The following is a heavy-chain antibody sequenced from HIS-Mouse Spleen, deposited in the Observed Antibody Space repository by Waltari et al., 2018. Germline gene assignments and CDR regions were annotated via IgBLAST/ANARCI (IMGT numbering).Heavy chain of an antibody. V-gene: IGHV2-70*15. Sequence: HVTLRESGPALVKPTQTLTLTCTFSGFSLSTSGMCVSWIRQPPGKALEWLARIDWDDDKYYSTYLKTRLTISKDTSKNQVVLTMPNMDPVDTATYYCARIAEGYSSGWYAFDYWGQGTLVTVSS. D-gene: IGHD6-19*01. CDR3: ARIAEGYSSGWYAFDY. CDR2: IDWDDDK. J-gene: IGHJ4*02. CDR1: GFSLSTSGMC.